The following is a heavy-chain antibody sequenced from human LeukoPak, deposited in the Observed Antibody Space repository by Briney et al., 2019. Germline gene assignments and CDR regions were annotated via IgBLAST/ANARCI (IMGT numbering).Heavy chain of an antibody. Sequence: GGSLRLSCAASGFTFSSYSMNWVRQAPGKGLEWVSYISSSSSTIYYADSVKGRFTISRDNAKNSLYLQMNSLRDEDTAVYYCARSHYYYDILTVRYHGMDVWGQGTTVTVSS. D-gene: IGHD3-9*01. CDR3: ARSHYYYDILTVRYHGMDV. CDR1: GFTFSSYS. J-gene: IGHJ6*02. V-gene: IGHV3-48*02. CDR2: ISSSSSTI.